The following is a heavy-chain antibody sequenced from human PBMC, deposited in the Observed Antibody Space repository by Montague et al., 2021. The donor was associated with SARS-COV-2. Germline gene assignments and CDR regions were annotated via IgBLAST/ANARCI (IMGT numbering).Heavy chain of an antibody. Sequence: LRLSCAASGFTFSSYEMNWIRQPPGKGLVWIGYIYYSGSTNYNPSLKSRVTISVDTSKNQFSLKLSSVTAADTAVYYCVRLSHKVPEAAFDIWGQGTMVTVSS. CDR3: VRLSHKVPEAAFDI. D-gene: IGHD3-3*02. CDR1: GFTFSSYE. CDR2: IYYSGST. J-gene: IGHJ3*02. V-gene: IGHV4-59*08.